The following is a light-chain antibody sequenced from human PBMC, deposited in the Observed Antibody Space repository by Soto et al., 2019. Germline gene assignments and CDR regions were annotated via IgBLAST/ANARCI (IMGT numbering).Light chain of an antibody. CDR1: QGISSA. V-gene: IGKV1-13*02. CDR2: DAS. J-gene: IGKJ2*01. Sequence: AIQLTQSPSSLSASVGDRVTITCRASQGISSALAWYQQKPGKAPKLLIYDASSLESGVPSRLSGSGSGTDFTLTISSLQPEDFATYYCQQFNSYPQAYTFGQGTKLEIK. CDR3: QQFNSYPQAYT.